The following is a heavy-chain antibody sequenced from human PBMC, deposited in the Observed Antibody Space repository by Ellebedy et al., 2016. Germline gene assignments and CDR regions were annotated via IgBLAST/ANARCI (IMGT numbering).Heavy chain of an antibody. CDR2: ISYDGSNK. V-gene: IGHV3-30*18. CDR1: GFTFSSYG. CDR3: AKDRDDDGDYVFDS. Sequence: GGSLRLXCAASGFTFSSYGMHWVRQAPGKGLEWVAVISYDGSNKYYADSVKGRFTISRDNPKNTLYLQMNNLRAEDTAVYYCAKDRDDDGDYVFDSWGQGTLVTVSS. J-gene: IGHJ4*02. D-gene: IGHD4-17*01.